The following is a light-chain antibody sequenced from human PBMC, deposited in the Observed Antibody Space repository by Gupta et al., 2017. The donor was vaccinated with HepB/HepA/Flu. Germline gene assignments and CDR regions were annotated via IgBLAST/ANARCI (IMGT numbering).Light chain of an antibody. V-gene: IGLV1-47*01. CDR3: ASVDDSRSAV. Sequence: QSVLTQPPAASGTPGQRVTISCSGSSSSIGSNYVNWYQQPPGTAPKLLLYKNNQRPAGVPARFSGSKSGTAASLAIRGRRDEEEADYYCASVDDSRSAVFGGGTKLTVL. CDR1: SSSIGSNY. J-gene: IGLJ2*01. CDR2: KNN.